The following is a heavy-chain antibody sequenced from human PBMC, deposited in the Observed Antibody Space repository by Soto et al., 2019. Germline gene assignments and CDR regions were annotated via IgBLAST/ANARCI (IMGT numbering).Heavy chain of an antibody. D-gene: IGHD6-19*01. Sequence: QVELVESGGGVVQPGRSLRLSCAASGFTFSSNGMHWVRQAPGKGLEWVAVIWYDGSKKYYADSVKGRFIISRDNSKNTLYLQMNSLRAEDTAVYYCARDCAGYSSGWYQRGGFDYWGQGTLVTVSS. CDR1: GFTFSSNG. CDR2: IWYDGSKK. J-gene: IGHJ4*02. V-gene: IGHV3-33*01. CDR3: ARDCAGYSSGWYQRGGFDY.